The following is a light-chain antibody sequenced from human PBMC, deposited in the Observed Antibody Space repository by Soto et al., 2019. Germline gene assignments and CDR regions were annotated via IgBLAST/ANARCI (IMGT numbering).Light chain of an antibody. Sequence: QSALTQPASVSGSPGQSITISCTGTSSDVGAYNYVSWYHHHPGKAPKLMIYEVSNRPSGVSNRFSGSKSGNTASLTISGLQAEDEADYYCISYTSSSTLVFGGGTKLTVL. CDR1: SSDVGAYNY. V-gene: IGLV2-14*01. CDR3: ISYTSSSTLV. CDR2: EVS. J-gene: IGLJ2*01.